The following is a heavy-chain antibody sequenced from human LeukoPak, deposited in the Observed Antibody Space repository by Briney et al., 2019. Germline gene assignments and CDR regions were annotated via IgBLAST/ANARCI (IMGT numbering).Heavy chain of an antibody. Sequence: GASVKVSCKASGYTFTGYYMHWVRQAPGQGLEWMGWINPNSGGTNYAQKFQGWVTMTRDTSISTAYMELSRLRSDDTAVYYCARSLSPYSGSSQFDYWGQGTLVTVSS. CDR1: GYTFTGYY. D-gene: IGHD1-26*01. CDR3: ARSLSPYSGSSQFDY. J-gene: IGHJ4*02. CDR2: INPNSGGT. V-gene: IGHV1-2*04.